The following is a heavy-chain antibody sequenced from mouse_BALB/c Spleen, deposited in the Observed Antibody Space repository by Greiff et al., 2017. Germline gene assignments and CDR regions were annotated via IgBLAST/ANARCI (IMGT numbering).Heavy chain of an antibody. CDR2: ISSGGSYT. CDR3: ARGYDDAMDY. J-gene: IGHJ4*01. D-gene: IGHD2-14*01. V-gene: IGHV5-9-3*01. CDR1: GFTFSSYA. Sequence: EVQRVESGGGLVKPGGSLKLSCAASGFTFSSYAMSWVRQTPEKRLEWVATISSGGSYTYYPDSVKGRFTISRDNAKNTLYLQMSSLRSEDTAMYYCARGYDDAMDYWGQGTSVTVSS.